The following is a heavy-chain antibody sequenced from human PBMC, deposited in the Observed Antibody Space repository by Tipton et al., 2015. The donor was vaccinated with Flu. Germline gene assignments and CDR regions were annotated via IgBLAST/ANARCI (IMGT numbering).Heavy chain of an antibody. CDR1: GYSISSGYY. CDR2: IFHGGST. CDR3: ATYYYGSGTQSAFDY. Sequence: TLSLTCTVSGYSISSGYYWGWIRQPPGKGLEWIGSIFHGGSTYSNPSLKSRVTISVDTSKNQFSLKLSSVTAADTAVYYCATYYYGSGTQSAFDYWGQGTLVTVSS. J-gene: IGHJ4*02. D-gene: IGHD3-10*01. V-gene: IGHV4-38-2*02.